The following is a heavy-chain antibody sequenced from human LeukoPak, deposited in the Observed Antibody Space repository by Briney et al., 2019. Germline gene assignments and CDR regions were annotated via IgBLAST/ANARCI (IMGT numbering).Heavy chain of an antibody. CDR3: ARGGRSYYDSSGYYYS. CDR2: INHSGST. Sequence: PSETLSLTCTVYGGSFSDYYWSWIRQPPGKGLEWIGEINHSGSTNYSPSLKSRVTISVDTSINQFSLKLSSVTAADTAVYYCARGGRSYYDSSGYYYSWGQGILVTVSS. V-gene: IGHV4-34*01. J-gene: IGHJ4*02. D-gene: IGHD3-22*01. CDR1: GGSFSDYY.